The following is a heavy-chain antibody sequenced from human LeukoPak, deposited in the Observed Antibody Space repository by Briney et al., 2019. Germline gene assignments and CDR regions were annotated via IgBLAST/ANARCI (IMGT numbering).Heavy chain of an antibody. CDR1: GFTFSSYG. V-gene: IGHV3-30*03. CDR2: ISYDGSNK. CDR3: ASIAAAVSFDY. J-gene: IGHJ4*02. D-gene: IGHD6-13*01. Sequence: PGGSLRLPCAASGFTFSSYGMHWVRQAPGKGLEWVAVISYDGSNKYYADSVKGRFTISRDNSKNTLYLQMNSLRAEDTAVYYCASIAAAVSFDYWGQGTLVTVSS.